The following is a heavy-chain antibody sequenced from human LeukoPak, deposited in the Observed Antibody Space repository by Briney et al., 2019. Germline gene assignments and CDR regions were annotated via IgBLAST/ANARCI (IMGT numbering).Heavy chain of an antibody. CDR1: GASISSHY. CDR2: VFNRGST. V-gene: IGHV4-59*11. J-gene: IGHJ4*02. Sequence: SETLSRTCTVSGASISSHYWSWLRQPPGKRLEWIGYVFNRGSTNYNPSLNSRVTISVDASKNQFSLRLSSVTAADTAVYYCARDPIVAAPFFDYWGQGTLVTVSS. D-gene: IGHD6-13*01. CDR3: ARDPIVAAPFFDY.